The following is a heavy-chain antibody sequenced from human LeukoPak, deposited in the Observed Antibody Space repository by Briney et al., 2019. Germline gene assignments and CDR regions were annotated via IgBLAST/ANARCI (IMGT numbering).Heavy chain of an antibody. CDR2: ISSSSRTI. D-gene: IGHD4-23*01. V-gene: IGHV3-48*01. CDR3: ARATRVTPNY. CDR1: GFNFSIYP. Sequence: GGSLRLSCTTSGFNFSIYPMNWVRQAPGKGLEWVSYISSSSRTIYYADSVKGRFTMSRDNAKNSLYLQMSSLRAEDTAVYYCARATRVTPNYWGQGTLVTVSS. J-gene: IGHJ4*02.